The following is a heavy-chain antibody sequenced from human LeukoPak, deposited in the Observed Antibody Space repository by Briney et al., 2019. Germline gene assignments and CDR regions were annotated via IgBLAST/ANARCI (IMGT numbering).Heavy chain of an antibody. CDR3: ARESDSSGWYDS. J-gene: IGHJ5*01. D-gene: IGHD3-22*01. Sequence: PGGSLRLSCAAPGFSFDDYAIHWVRQAPGKGLEWVSLISGDGGSTFYADSVKGRFTISRDNSKNSLYLQMSGLRSEDTALYYCARESDSSGWYDSWGQGTLVTVSS. CDR2: ISGDGGST. CDR1: GFSFDDYA. V-gene: IGHV3-43*02.